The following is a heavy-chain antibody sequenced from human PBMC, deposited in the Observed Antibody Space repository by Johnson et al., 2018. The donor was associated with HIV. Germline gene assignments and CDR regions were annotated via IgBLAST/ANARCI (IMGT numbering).Heavy chain of an antibody. V-gene: IGHV3-30*04. J-gene: IGHJ3*02. CDR2: ISYDGSHK. Sequence: VQLVESGGGVVQPGRSLRLSCAASRFTFNSYAMHWVRQAPGKGLEWVAVISYDGSHKYYADSVKGRFTISRDNSKNTLYLQMNSLRAEDTAVYYCARELQWVSYFDAFDIWGQGTMVTVSS. D-gene: IGHD1-26*01. CDR1: RFTFNSYA. CDR3: ARELQWVSYFDAFDI.